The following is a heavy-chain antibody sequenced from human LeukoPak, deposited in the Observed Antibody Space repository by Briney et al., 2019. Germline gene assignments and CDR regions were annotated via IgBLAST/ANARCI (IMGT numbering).Heavy chain of an antibody. V-gene: IGHV7-4-1*02. CDR3: ARGKRADGVYGMDV. CDR1: GYTFTTYA. J-gene: IGHJ6*02. D-gene: IGHD2-8*01. Sequence: ASVKVSCKASGYTFTTYAMNWVRQAPGQGLEWMGWINTNTGNPTYAQGFTGRFVFSLDTSVSTAYLQISSLKAEDTAVYYCARGKRADGVYGMDVWGQGTTVTVSS. CDR2: INTNTGNP.